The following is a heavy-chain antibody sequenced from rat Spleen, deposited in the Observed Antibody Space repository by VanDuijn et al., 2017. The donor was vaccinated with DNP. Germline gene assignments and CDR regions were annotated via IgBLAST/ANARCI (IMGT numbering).Heavy chain of an antibody. Sequence: EVQLVESGGGLVQPGGSMRLSCAASGFTFTDFYMNWIRQPAGKAPEWLGFIRNKANGYTTDYSPSVKGRFTISRDNNQNMLYLQMTTLRPEDTSTYYCARLYYSVDYFDYWGQGVMVTVSS. CDR1: GFTFTDFY. CDR2: IRNKANGYTT. V-gene: IGHV7-7*01. D-gene: IGHD1-1*01. J-gene: IGHJ2*01. CDR3: ARLYYSVDYFDY.